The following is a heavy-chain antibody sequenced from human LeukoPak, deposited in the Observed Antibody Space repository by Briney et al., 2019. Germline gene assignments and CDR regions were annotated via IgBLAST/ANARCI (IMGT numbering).Heavy chain of an antibody. CDR2: INPNSGGT. CDR1: GYTFTGYY. V-gene: IGHV1-2*06. J-gene: IGHJ4*02. Sequence: ASVKVSCKACGYTFTGYYMHWVRQAPGQGLEWMGRINPNSGGTNYAQKFQGRVTITRDTSISTAYMELSRLRSDDTAVYYCARVIFGDSNAIDYWGQGTLVTVSS. CDR3: ARVIFGDSNAIDY. D-gene: IGHD3-3*01.